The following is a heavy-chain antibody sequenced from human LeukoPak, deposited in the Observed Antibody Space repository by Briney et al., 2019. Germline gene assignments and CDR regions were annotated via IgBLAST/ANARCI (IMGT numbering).Heavy chain of an antibody. J-gene: IGHJ4*02. CDR2: INSDGSTT. V-gene: IGHV3-74*01. CDR3: ARSRWLDAFDY. CDR1: GFTFSSYS. Sequence: GGSLRLSCAASGFTFSSYSMNWVRQAPGKGLVWVSRINSDGSTTNYADSVKGRFTISRDNAKNTLYLQMNSLRADDTAVYYCARSRWLDAFDYWGQGTLVTVSS. D-gene: IGHD6-19*01.